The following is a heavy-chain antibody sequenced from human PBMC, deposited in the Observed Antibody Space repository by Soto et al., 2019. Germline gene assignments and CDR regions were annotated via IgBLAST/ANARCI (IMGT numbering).Heavy chain of an antibody. V-gene: IGHV3-23*01. Sequence: EVQLLESGGDLVQPGGSLRLSCAASGFTFSSYAMSWVRQAPGKGLEWVSALSAGGTSAYYTVSVEGRFTISRDNSKNILYLQMNSLKADETAVYYCARGTYGDYDFWGQGTLVTVSS. CDR2: LSAGGTSA. D-gene: IGHD4-17*01. CDR1: GFTFSSYA. J-gene: IGHJ4*02. CDR3: ARGTYGDYDF.